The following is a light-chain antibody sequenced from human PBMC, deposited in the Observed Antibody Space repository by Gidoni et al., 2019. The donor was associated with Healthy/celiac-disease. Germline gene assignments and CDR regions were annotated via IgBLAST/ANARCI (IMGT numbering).Light chain of an antibody. CDR2: DAS. CDR3: QQRSNWPPIT. Sequence: EIVLTQSPATLSLSPGDRATLSCRASQSVSSYLAWYQQKPGQAPRLLIYDASNRATGIPARFSGSGSGTDFTLTISSIEPEDFEVYYCQQRSNWPPITFGQGTRLEIK. CDR1: QSVSSY. J-gene: IGKJ5*01. V-gene: IGKV3-11*01.